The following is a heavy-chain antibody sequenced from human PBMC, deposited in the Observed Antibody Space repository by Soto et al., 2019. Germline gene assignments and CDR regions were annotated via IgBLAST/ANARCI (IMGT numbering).Heavy chain of an antibody. J-gene: IGHJ5*02. CDR3: ARDWGAAAGTLFEFDP. Sequence: QVQLVESGGGVVQPGRSLRLSCAASGFTFSSYGMHWVRQAPGKGLEWVAVIWYDGSNKHYADSVKGRFTISRDNSKNTLYLQMNSLRVEDTAVYYCARDWGAAAGTLFEFDPWGQGTLVTVSS. V-gene: IGHV3-33*01. CDR2: IWYDGSNK. D-gene: IGHD6-13*01. CDR1: GFTFSSYG.